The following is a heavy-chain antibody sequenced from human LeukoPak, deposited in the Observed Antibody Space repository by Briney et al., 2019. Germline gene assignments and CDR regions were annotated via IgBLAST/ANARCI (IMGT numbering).Heavy chain of an antibody. CDR3: ARGLRWFDP. J-gene: IGHJ5*02. CDR1: GFTFSISW. Sequence: GGSLRLPCAASGFTFSISWMMWVRQAPGKGLEEVANIKQDGSEKYYVDSVKGRFTISRDNAKNSLYLQMNSLRAEDTAVYYCARGLRWFDPWGQGTLVTVSS. CDR2: IKQDGSEK. V-gene: IGHV3-7*01.